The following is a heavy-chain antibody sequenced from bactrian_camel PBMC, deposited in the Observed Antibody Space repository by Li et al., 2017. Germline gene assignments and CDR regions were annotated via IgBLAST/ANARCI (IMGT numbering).Heavy chain of an antibody. CDR1: GFTFRLYY. Sequence: VQLVESGGGLVHPGGSLRLSCAASGFTFRLYYMSWVRQAPGKGLEWVSAIYTGDGSTKFVDSVKGRFTISKDNAKNMVYLQMNSLKPEDTAMYYCAAKNTGQCSTPSRYIFWGQGTQVTVS. D-gene: IGHD5*01. CDR3: AAKNTGQCSTPSRYIF. CDR2: IYTGDGST. J-gene: IGHJ4*01. V-gene: IGHV3S40*01.